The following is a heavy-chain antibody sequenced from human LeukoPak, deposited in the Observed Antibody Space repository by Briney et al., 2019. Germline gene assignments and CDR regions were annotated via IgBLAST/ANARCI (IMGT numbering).Heavy chain of an antibody. CDR2: FHSGGDT. D-gene: IGHD6-13*01. Sequence: GGSLRLSCAASGFTVSGDNMSWVRQSPAKGLEWVATFHSGGDTYYADSVKGRFTTSRDDSQNMVYLQMNNLRVEDTALYYCASFTSSWHPWGQGTPVTVSS. V-gene: IGHV3-66*01. J-gene: IGHJ1*01. CDR1: GFTVSGDN. CDR3: ASFTSSWHP.